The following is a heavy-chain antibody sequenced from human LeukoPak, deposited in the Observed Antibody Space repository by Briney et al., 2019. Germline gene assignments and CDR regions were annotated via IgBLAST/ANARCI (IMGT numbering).Heavy chain of an antibody. CDR2: ISGSGGGT. CDR3: AKAEGYCTGDSCREYFDC. Sequence: PGGSLRLSCAASGFIFSAYAMSWVRQAPGKGLEWVSGISGSGGGTDHADSVKGRFTISRDNSKNTLHLQMNSLRAEDTALYYCAKAEGYCTGDSCREYFDCWGQGTRVTVSS. D-gene: IGHD2-8*02. J-gene: IGHJ4*02. CDR1: GFIFSAYA. V-gene: IGHV3-23*01.